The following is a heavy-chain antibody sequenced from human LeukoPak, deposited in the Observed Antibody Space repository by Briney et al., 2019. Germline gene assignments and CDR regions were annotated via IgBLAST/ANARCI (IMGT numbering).Heavy chain of an antibody. V-gene: IGHV1-69*06. CDR3: ARVCYYGSGSYPSYYYYYYYMDV. Sequence: ASVKVSCKASGGTFSSYAISWVRQAPGQGLEWMGGIIPIFGTANYAQKFQGRVTITADKSTSTAYMELSSLRSEDTAVYYCARVCYYGSGSYPSYYYYYYYMDVWGKGTTVTISS. CDR2: IIPIFGTA. D-gene: IGHD3-10*01. J-gene: IGHJ6*03. CDR1: GGTFSSYA.